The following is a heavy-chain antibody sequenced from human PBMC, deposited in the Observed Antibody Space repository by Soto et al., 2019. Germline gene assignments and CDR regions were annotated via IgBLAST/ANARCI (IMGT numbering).Heavy chain of an antibody. J-gene: IGHJ4*02. CDR3: AGLHSGSLTGYFDY. CDR1: GFPFSSYA. D-gene: IGHD1-26*01. V-gene: IGHV3-23*01. Sequence: GGSLSLSCAASGFPFSSYAMSWVRQAPGKGLEWVSAISGSGGSTYYADSVKGRFTISRDNSKNTLYLQMNSLRAEDTAVYYCAGLHSGSLTGYFDYWGQGTLVTVSS. CDR2: ISGSGGST.